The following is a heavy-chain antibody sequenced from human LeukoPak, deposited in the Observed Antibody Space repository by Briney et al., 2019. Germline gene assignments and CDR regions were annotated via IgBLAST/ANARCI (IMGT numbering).Heavy chain of an antibody. J-gene: IGHJ4*02. Sequence: ASVKVSCKVSGYTLIELSMHWVRQAPGKGLEWMGGFDPEDGETIYAQKFQGRVTMTEDTSTDTAYMELSSLRSEDTAVYYCATDRTYYYGSGSYMDYWGQGTLVTVSS. CDR2: FDPEDGET. CDR3: ATDRTYYYGSGSYMDY. V-gene: IGHV1-24*01. CDR1: GYTLIELS. D-gene: IGHD3-10*01.